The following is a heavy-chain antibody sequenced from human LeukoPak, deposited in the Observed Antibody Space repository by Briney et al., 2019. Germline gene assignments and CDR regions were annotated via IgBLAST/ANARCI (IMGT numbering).Heavy chain of an antibody. D-gene: IGHD2-15*01. J-gene: IGHJ6*02. CDR1: GFSVSSNY. Sequence: GGSLRLSCAASGFSVSSNYMNWVRQAPGKGLEWVSVIFSGGSTYYADSVKGRFTISRDNSKNTLYLQMNSLRAEDMAVYYCASVRRGSGHYYYYGMDVWGQGTTVTVSS. CDR3: ASVRRGSGHYYYYGMDV. CDR2: IFSGGST. V-gene: IGHV3-66*01.